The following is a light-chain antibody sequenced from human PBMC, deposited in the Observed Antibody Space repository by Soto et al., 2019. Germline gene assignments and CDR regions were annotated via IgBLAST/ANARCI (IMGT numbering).Light chain of an antibody. V-gene: IGKV1-39*01. J-gene: IGKJ3*01. Sequence: DIQMTQSPLSLSASVGDRVTITCRASQSISNYLNWYQQKPGKAPKLLIYGASSLQSGVPSRFSGSGSGTDFTLTISSLHPEDFATYYCQQSYDTLRVTFGPGTKVDVK. CDR3: QQSYDTLRVT. CDR2: GAS. CDR1: QSISNY.